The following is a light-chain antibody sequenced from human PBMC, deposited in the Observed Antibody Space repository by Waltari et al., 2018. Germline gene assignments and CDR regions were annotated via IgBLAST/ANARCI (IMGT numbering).Light chain of an antibody. CDR3: QTGGHGTWV. CDR1: SGYSSNV. J-gene: IGLJ3*02. Sequence: QLVLTQSPSASASLGASVKLTCTLSSGYSSNVIAWLQQQPEKGPRYLMKVNSDGSHSKGDEIPDRFSGSSSGAERYLTISSVQPEDEADYYCQTGGHGTWVFGGGTKLTVL. V-gene: IGLV4-69*01. CDR2: VNSDGSH.